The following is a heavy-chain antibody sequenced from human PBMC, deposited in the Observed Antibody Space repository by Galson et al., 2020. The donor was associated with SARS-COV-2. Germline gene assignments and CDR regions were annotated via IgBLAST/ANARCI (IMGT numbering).Heavy chain of an antibody. D-gene: IGHD6-19*01. CDR3: ARHGASSGWYEGIDY. V-gene: IGHV5-51*01. Sequence: GESLKISCRTSGYSFTNYWIGWVRQMPGKGLEWMGIIYPNDSYTIYSPSFQGQVTISADKSISTAFLQWSSLKASDTAIYYCARHGASSGWYEGIDYWGQGTLVTVSS. CDR2: IYPNDSYT. J-gene: IGHJ4*02. CDR1: GYSFTNYW.